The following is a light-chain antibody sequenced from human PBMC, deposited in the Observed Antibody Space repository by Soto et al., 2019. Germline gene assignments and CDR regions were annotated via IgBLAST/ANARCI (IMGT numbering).Light chain of an antibody. Sequence: QSALTQPASVSGSPGQSITISCTGTSSDVGGYNSVSWYQQYPGKAPKLMIHDVSNRPSGVSDRFSGSKSGNTASLTISGLQPEDEADYYCSSYTTSISYVFGSGT. CDR2: DVS. V-gene: IGLV2-14*01. CDR1: SSDVGGYNS. CDR3: SSYTTSISYV. J-gene: IGLJ1*01.